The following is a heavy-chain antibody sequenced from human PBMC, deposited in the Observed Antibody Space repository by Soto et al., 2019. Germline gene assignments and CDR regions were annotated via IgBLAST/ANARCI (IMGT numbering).Heavy chain of an antibody. Sequence: SQTLSLTCAISGDSVSSNSAAWNWIRQSPSRGLEWLGGTYYRSKWYNDYAVSVKSRITINPDTSKNQFPLQLNSVTPEDTAVYYCARDYVVVVPAAIAVYYYYGMDVWGQGTTVTVSS. CDR1: GDSVSSNSAA. CDR2: TYYRSKWYN. CDR3: ARDYVVVVPAAIAVYYYYGMDV. D-gene: IGHD2-2*02. J-gene: IGHJ6*02. V-gene: IGHV6-1*01.